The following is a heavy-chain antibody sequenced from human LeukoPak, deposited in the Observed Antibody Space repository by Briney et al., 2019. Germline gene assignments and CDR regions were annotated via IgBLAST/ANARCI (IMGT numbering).Heavy chain of an antibody. V-gene: IGHV3-23*01. CDR1: GFTFSSYT. J-gene: IGHJ1*01. CDR2: ITSGGSK. Sequence: GGSLRLSCAASGFTFSSYTMTWVRQAPGKGLEWVSGITSGGSKYYADSVKGRFTISRDNAKNSLYLRMDSLRAEDTAIYYCVPPAAGLRRTISTEYFQHWGPGTLVTVSS. D-gene: IGHD6-13*01. CDR3: VPPAAGLRRTISTEYFQH.